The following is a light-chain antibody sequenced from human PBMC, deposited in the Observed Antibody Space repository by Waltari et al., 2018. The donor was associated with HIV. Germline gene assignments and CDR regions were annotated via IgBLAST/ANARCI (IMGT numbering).Light chain of an antibody. Sequence: EIVLTQSPATLSLSPGERATLSCRASQRVSSYLAWYQQKPGQAPRLLIYDASNRATGIPARFSGSGSGTDFTLTISSLETEDFADYYCQQRSNWPPFTFGQGTKLEIK. J-gene: IGKJ2*01. V-gene: IGKV3-11*01. CDR1: QRVSSY. CDR3: QQRSNWPPFT. CDR2: DAS.